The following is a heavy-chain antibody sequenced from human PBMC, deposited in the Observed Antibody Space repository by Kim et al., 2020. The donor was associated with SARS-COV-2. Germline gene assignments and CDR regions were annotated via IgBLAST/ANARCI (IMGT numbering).Heavy chain of an antibody. Sequence: SETLSLTCAVYGGSFSGYYWSWIRQPPGKGLEWIGEINHSGSTNYNPSLKSRVTISVDTSKNQFSLKLSSVTAADTAVYYCASPTSVRYSSGWYEPFYYYYGMDVWGQGTTVTVSS. CDR1: GGSFSGYY. D-gene: IGHD6-19*01. CDR3: ASPTSVRYSSGWYEPFYYYYGMDV. CDR2: INHSGST. J-gene: IGHJ6*02. V-gene: IGHV4-34*01.